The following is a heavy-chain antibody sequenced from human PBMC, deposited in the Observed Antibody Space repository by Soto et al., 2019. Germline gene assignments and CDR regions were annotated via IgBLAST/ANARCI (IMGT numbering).Heavy chain of an antibody. J-gene: IGHJ4*02. CDR1: GFTFSNYW. V-gene: IGHV3-74*01. CDR2: INSDGSST. CDR3: ARGIRNYYGSDY. D-gene: IGHD3-10*01. Sequence: PGGSLRLACAASGFTFSNYWMHWVRQAPGKGLVWVSRINSDGSSTSYADSVKGRFTISRDNAKNTVYPQMNSLRAEDTAVYYCARGIRNYYGSDYWGQGTLVTVSS.